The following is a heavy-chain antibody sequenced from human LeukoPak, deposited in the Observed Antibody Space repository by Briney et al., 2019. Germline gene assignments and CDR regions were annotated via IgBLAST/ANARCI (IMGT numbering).Heavy chain of an antibody. Sequence: GGSLRLSCAASGFTFSSYEMNWVRQAPGKGLEWVSYISSSGGTIYYADSVKGRFTISRDNAKNSLYLQMNSLRAEDTAVYYCARGYYDSSAADYWGQGTLVTVSS. CDR1: GFTFSSYE. CDR2: ISSSGGTI. V-gene: IGHV3-48*03. J-gene: IGHJ4*02. CDR3: ARGYYDSSAADY. D-gene: IGHD3-22*01.